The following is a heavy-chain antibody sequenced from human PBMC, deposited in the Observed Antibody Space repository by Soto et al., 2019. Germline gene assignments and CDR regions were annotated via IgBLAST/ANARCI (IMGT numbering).Heavy chain of an antibody. J-gene: IGHJ4*02. CDR3: ARDSSTDYYDSISNY. CDR2: IIPILGIA. D-gene: IGHD3-22*01. Sequence: QVQLVQSGAEVKKPGSSVKVSCKASGGTFSSYTISWVRQAPGQGLEWMGRIIPILGIANYAQKFQGRVTIXXDXSXXTAYMELSSLRSEDTAVYYCARDSSTDYYDSISNYWGQGTLVTVSS. CDR1: GGTFSSYT. V-gene: IGHV1-69*08.